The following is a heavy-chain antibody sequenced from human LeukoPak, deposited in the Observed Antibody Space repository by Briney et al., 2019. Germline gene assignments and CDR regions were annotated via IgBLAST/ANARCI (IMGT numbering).Heavy chain of an antibody. V-gene: IGHV3-30-3*01. D-gene: IGHD1-26*01. J-gene: IGHJ4*02. Sequence: GGSLRLSCAASGFTFSSYWMSWVRQAPGKGLEWVAVISYDANNKFYADSVKGRFTISRDNSKNTLFLQMNSLRAEDTAVYYCASISSASYGDYWGQGTLVTVSS. CDR1: GFTFSSYW. CDR2: ISYDANNK. CDR3: ASISSASYGDY.